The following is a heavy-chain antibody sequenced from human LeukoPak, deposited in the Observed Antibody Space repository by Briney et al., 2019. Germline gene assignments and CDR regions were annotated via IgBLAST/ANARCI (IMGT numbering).Heavy chain of an antibody. CDR2: VIPIFGTA. CDR1: GGTFSSYA. CDR3: ARVDYYDSSGYYTFDY. J-gene: IGHJ4*02. Sequence: SVKVSCKASGGTFSSYAVSWVRQAPGQGLEWMGGVIPIFGTANYAQKFQGRVTITADESTSTAYMELSSLRSEDTAVYYCARVDYYDSSGYYTFDYWGQGTLVTVSS. D-gene: IGHD3-22*01. V-gene: IGHV1-69*13.